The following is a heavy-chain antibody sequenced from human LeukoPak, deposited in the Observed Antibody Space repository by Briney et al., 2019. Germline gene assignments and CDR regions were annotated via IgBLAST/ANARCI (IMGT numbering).Heavy chain of an antibody. Sequence: SETLSLTCAVYGGSFSGHYWSWIRQPPGKGLEWIGEINHSGSTNYNPSLKSRVTISVDTSKNQFSLKLSSVTAADTAVYYCARQGAYCSGGSCYREFSYWGQGTLVTVSS. CDR1: GGSFSGHY. CDR2: INHSGST. CDR3: ARQGAYCSGGSCYREFSY. D-gene: IGHD2-15*01. V-gene: IGHV4-34*01. J-gene: IGHJ4*02.